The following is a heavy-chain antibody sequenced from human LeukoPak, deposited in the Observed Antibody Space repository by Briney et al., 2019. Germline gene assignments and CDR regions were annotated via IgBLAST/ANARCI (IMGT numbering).Heavy chain of an antibody. CDR3: AVGGWSGYYSY. Sequence: ASVKVSCKASGGTFSSYAISWVRQAPGQGLEWMGGIIPIFGTANYAQKFQGRVTITTDESTSTAYMELSSLRSEDTAVYYCAVGGWSGYYSYWGQGTLVTVSS. CDR1: GGTFSSYA. V-gene: IGHV1-69*05. CDR2: IIPIFGTA. D-gene: IGHD3-3*01. J-gene: IGHJ4*02.